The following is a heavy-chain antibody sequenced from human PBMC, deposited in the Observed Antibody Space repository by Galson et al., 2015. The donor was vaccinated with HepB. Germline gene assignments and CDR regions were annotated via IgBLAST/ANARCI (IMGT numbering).Heavy chain of an antibody. Sequence: CAISGDSVSSHSDSWHWVRQSPSRGLEWLGRTYYRSKWYNDDAVSVKSRITVDPDTSRNQFSLQLNSVTPEDTAVYYCARSTGRYGVDYWGQGTLVTVSS. CDR3: ARSTGRYGVDY. D-gene: IGHD1-26*01. V-gene: IGHV6-1*01. CDR2: TYYRSKWYN. J-gene: IGHJ4*02. CDR1: GDSVSSHSDS.